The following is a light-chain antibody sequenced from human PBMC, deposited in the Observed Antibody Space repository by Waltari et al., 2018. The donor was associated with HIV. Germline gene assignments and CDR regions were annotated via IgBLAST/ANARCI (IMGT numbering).Light chain of an antibody. V-gene: IGLV1-47*01. J-gene: IGLJ3*02. CDR3: AAWDDSLSGRV. CDR2: RNN. CDR1: RSHSGSNY. Sequence: QSVLTQPPSASGTPGQRVTISCSGSRSHSGSNYVSWYQHFPGTTPKLLIYRNNQRPSGVPDRFSGSKSGTSASLAISGLRSEDEADYYCAAWDDSLSGRVFGGGTKLTVL.